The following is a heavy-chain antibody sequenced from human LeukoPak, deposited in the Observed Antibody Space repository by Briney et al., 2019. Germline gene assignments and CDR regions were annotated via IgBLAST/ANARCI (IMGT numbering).Heavy chain of an antibody. J-gene: IGHJ3*02. CDR1: GGSISSYY. Sequence: SETLSLTCTVSGGSISSYYWSWIRQPPAKGLEWIGYIYYSGSTNYNPSLKSRVTISVDTSKNQFSLKLSSVTAADTAVYYCARACGGDCYDAFDIWGQGTMVTVSS. V-gene: IGHV4-59*01. CDR2: IYYSGST. D-gene: IGHD2-21*02. CDR3: ARACGGDCYDAFDI.